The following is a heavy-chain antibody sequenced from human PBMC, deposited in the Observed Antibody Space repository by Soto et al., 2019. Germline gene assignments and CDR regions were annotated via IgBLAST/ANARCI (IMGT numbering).Heavy chain of an antibody. V-gene: IGHV3-48*03. CDR3: ARHYYDSSGTLDY. Sequence: PGGSLRLSCAASGFTFSSYEMNWVRQAPGKGLEWVSYISSSGSTIYYADSVKGRFTISRDNAKNSLYLQMNSLRAEDTAVYYCARHYYDSSGTLDYWGQGTLVTVSS. J-gene: IGHJ4*02. CDR1: GFTFSSYE. D-gene: IGHD3-22*01. CDR2: ISSSGSTI.